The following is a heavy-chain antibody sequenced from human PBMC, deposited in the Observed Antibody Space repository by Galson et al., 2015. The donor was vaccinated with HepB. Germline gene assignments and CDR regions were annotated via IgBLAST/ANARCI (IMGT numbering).Heavy chain of an antibody. V-gene: IGHV3-30-3*01. CDR1: GFTFSRYA. J-gene: IGHJ4*02. CDR3: ARVYYDSSGYCCGYFDH. CDR2: ISYDGSNK. D-gene: IGHD3-22*01. Sequence: SLRLSCAASGFTFSRYAMHWVRQAPGKGLEWVAVISYDGSNKYYADSVRGRFTISRDNSKNTLYLQMNSLRPEDTAEYYCARVYYDSSGYCCGYFDHWGQGTQVTVSS.